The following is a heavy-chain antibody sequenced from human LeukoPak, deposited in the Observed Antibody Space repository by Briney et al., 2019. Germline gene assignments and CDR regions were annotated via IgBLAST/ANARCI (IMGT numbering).Heavy chain of an antibody. D-gene: IGHD1-26*01. CDR2: IYYSGST. Sequence: PSETLSLTCTVSGGSISSSSYYWSWIRQHPGKGLEWIGYIYYSGSTSYNPSLKSRVTISVDTSKNQFSLKLSSVTAADTAVYYCARGYSGSYGRFDYWGQGTLVTVSS. CDR1: GGSISSSSYY. J-gene: IGHJ4*02. V-gene: IGHV4-61*01. CDR3: ARGYSGSYGRFDY.